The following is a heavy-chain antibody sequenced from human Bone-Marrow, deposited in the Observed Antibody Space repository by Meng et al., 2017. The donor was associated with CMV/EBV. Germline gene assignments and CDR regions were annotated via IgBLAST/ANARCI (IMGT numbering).Heavy chain of an antibody. CDR1: GFTFSSYG. D-gene: IGHD4-23*01. CDR2: IRYDGSNK. V-gene: IGHV3-30*02. Sequence: GESLKISCAASGFTFSSYGMHWVRQAPGKGLEWVAFIRYDGSNKYYADSVKVRFTISRDNSKNTLYLQTNSLRAEDTAVYYCAKLYGGWGVLDYWGQGTLVTVSS. CDR3: AKLYGGWGVLDY. J-gene: IGHJ4*02.